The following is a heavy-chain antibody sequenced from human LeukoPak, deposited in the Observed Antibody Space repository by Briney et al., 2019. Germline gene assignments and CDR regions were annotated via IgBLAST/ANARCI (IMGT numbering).Heavy chain of an antibody. D-gene: IGHD6-19*01. CDR2: ISGSGGST. V-gene: IGHV3-23*01. Sequence: PGGSLRLSCAASGFTFSSYAMSWVRQAPGKGLEWVSAISGSGGSTYYADSVKGRFTISRDNSKNTLYLQMNSLRAEDTAVYYCAKDVAVAVQMGYFQHWGQGTLVTVSS. CDR3: AKDVAVAVQMGYFQH. CDR1: GFTFSSYA. J-gene: IGHJ1*01.